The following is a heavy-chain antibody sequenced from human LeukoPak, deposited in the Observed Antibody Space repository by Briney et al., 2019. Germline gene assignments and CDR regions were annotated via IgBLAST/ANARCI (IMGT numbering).Heavy chain of an antibody. CDR2: IYHSGST. J-gene: IGHJ4*02. Sequence: SETLSLTCAVSGGSISSGGYSWIRIRQPPGKGLEWIGYIYHSGSTYYNPSLKSRVTISVDRSKNQFSLKLSSVTAADTAVYYCARSDWGSGGFDYWGQGTLVTVSS. CDR1: GGSISSGGYS. V-gene: IGHV4-30-2*01. D-gene: IGHD7-27*01. CDR3: ARSDWGSGGFDY.